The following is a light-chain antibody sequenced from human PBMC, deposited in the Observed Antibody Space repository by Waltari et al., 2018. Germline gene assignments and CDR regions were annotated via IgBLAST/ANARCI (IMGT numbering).Light chain of an antibody. Sequence: IPLTQSPSPLSASVCARVTITCRASQSISSYLNCYQQTPGKPPKVLIYAASSLQSGIPSRFSGSGSGTDFTLTISSLQPEGIATYYCQQSYSTPPGKFDQGPKVDIK. CDR1: QSISSY. CDR2: AAS. J-gene: IGKJ1*01. V-gene: IGKV1-39*01. CDR3: QQSYSTPPGK.